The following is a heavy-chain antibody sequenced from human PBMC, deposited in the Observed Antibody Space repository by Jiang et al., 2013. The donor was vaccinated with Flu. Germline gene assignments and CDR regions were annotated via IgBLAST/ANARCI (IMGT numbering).Heavy chain of an antibody. D-gene: IGHD3-22*01. Sequence: IGWVRQMPGKGLEWMGIIYPGDSDTRYSPSFQGQVTISADKSISTAYLQWSSLKASDTAIYYCARHSAFYDSSGYYFLGRAHWGQGTLVTVSS. CDR2: IYPGDSDT. V-gene: IGHV5-51*01. CDR3: ARHSAFYDSSGYYFLGRAH. J-gene: IGHJ4*02.